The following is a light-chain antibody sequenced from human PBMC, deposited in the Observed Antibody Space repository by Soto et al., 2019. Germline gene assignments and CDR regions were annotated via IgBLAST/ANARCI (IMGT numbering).Light chain of an antibody. CDR1: QSVSSSN. V-gene: IGKV3-15*01. CDR3: QQYSFLRRT. Sequence: EIVLTQSPGTLSLSPGERATLSCRASQSVSSSNLAWYQQKPGQAPRLLIYGASTRATGIPARFSGSGSGTEFTLTISCLLSEDFAVYYCQQYSFLRRTFGQGTKVDIK. CDR2: GAS. J-gene: IGKJ1*01.